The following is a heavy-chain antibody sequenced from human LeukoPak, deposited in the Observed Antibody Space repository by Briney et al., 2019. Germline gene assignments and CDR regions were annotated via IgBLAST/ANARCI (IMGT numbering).Heavy chain of an antibody. CDR2: ISSTTTYT. D-gene: IGHD5-12*01. CDR3: ARDIVATSHEY. V-gene: IGHV3-11*06. J-gene: IGHJ4*02. Sequence: GGSLRLSCAASGFTFSDYYMSWIRQAPGKGLEWVSYISSTTTYTYYADSVKGRFTISRDNAKSSLYLQMNSLRPEDTAVYYCARDIVATSHEYWGQGILVTVSS. CDR1: GFTFSDYY.